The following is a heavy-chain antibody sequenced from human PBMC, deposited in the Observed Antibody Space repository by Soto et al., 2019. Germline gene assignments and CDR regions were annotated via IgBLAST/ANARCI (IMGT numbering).Heavy chain of an antibody. CDR1: GFTFSSYA. CDR2: ISGSGGST. CDR3: AKPLLSYYDSSGYYYQH. J-gene: IGHJ1*01. D-gene: IGHD3-22*01. V-gene: IGHV3-23*01. Sequence: GGSLRLSCAASGFTFSSYAMSWVRQAPGKGLEWVSAISGSGGSTYYADSVKGRFTISRDNSKNTLYLQMNSLRAEDTAVYYCAKPLLSYYDSSGYYYQHWGQGTLVTVSS.